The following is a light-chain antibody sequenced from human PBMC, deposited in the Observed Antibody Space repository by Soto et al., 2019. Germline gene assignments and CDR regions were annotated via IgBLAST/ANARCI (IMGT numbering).Light chain of an antibody. CDR2: EVS. J-gene: IGLJ1*01. CDR3: SSYTTSRTHV. Sequence: QSALTQPASVSGSPGQSIAISCTGTSSDVGGYNYVSWYQQHPGKVPKLMIYEVSNRPSGVSTRFSGSKSGNTASLTISGLQAEDEADYYCSSYTTSRTHVFGTGTKVTVL. CDR1: SSDVGGYNY. V-gene: IGLV2-14*01.